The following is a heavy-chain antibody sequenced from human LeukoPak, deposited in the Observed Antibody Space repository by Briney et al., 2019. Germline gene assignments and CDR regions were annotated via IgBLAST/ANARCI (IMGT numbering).Heavy chain of an antibody. CDR3: AKDGAQYSSGPECDP. CDR1: GLHFSGTA. D-gene: IGHD6-19*01. CDR2: ISHDGMNA. J-gene: IGHJ5*02. Sequence: GGSLRLSCAASGLHFSGTAMSWVRQARGKGLEGVSAISHDGMNAYYADSVKGRFTISRDNSKKTVSLEMTSLTAADTGVYYCAKDGAQYSSGPECDPRGQGALVTVSP. V-gene: IGHV3-23*01.